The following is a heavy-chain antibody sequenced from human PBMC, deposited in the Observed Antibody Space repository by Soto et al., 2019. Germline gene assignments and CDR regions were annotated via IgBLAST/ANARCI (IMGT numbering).Heavy chain of an antibody. CDR3: ARLVVVAPVANA. CDR2: IFYTGTT. J-gene: IGHJ5*02. D-gene: IGHD2-2*01. Sequence: PSETLSLTCSVSGGSINYNSYYCFCIRQPPGNGLEWVGGIFYTGTTYYSPSLKDRVTISVDTSKNSFSLNLTSVTAADTAVYFCARLVVVAPVANAWGQGTLVTVSS. CDR1: GGSINYNSYY. V-gene: IGHV4-39*02.